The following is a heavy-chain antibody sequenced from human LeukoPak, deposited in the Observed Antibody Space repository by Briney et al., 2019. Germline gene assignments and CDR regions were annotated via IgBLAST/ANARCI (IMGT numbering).Heavy chain of an antibody. CDR2: ISIYNGNT. D-gene: IGHD3-3*01. V-gene: IGHV1-18*01. J-gene: IGHJ5*02. Sequence: ASVKVSCKASGYTFTSYGISWVRQAPGQGLEWMGWISIYNGNTEYAQKLRGRVTMTTDTSTSTAYLELRGLRSDDTAVYYCARITYDFWSGYYMPDDPWGQGTLVTVSS. CDR3: ARITYDFWSGYYMPDDP. CDR1: GYTFTSYG.